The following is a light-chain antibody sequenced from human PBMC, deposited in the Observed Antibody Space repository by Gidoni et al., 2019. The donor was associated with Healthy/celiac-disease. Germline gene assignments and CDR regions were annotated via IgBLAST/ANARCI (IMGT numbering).Light chain of an antibody. V-gene: IGKV3-20*01. CDR3: QQDGSSPT. Sequence: EIVLKQSPGPLSLSPGERATLSCSASQSVSSSYLAWYQQNPGQAPRLLIYGASSRATGIPDRFSGRGSGTDFTLTISRLEPEDLAVYYCQQDGSSPTFGGGTKVEIK. J-gene: IGKJ4*01. CDR1: QSVSSSY. CDR2: GAS.